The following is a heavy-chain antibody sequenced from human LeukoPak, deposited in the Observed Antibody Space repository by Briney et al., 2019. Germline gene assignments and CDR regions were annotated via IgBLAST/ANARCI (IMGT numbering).Heavy chain of an antibody. CDR1: GFTFSSYT. CDR2: ISGSSSST. D-gene: IGHD3-3*01. Sequence: PGGSLRLSCAASGFTFSSYTMSWVRQAPGKGLEWVSSISGSSSSTYYADSVKGRFTISRDNAKNSLYLQMNSLRAEDTAVYYCARFGRSGRSSDYWGQGSLVTVSS. V-gene: IGHV3-21*01. J-gene: IGHJ4*02. CDR3: ARFGRSGRSSDY.